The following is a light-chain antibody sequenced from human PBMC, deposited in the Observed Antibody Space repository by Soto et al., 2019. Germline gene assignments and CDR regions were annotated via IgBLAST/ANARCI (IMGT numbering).Light chain of an antibody. J-gene: IGKJ2*01. V-gene: IGKV3-15*01. CDR3: QQYKSLPPEYT. Sequence: EIVMTQAPATLSVYPGVRATLSCMSRQSFSINLAWYQQKPGQAPRLLSYGASTRATGIPARFSGSGSGTEFNITISSLQSEDFVVSDCQQYKSLPPEYTVVQGTKLEIK. CDR1: QSFSIN. CDR2: GAS.